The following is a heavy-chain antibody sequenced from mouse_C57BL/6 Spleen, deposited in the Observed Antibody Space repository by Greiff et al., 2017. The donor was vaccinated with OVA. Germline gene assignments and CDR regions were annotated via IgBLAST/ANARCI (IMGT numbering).Heavy chain of an antibody. CDR1: GYTFTDYS. J-gene: IGHJ2*01. Sequence: QVQLHQSVAELVKPGASVKISCKASGYTFTDYSIHWLKQRPEQGLEWIGYIYPGDGSTKYNEKFKGKATLTADRSSSTAYMQLNSQTSEDSGVYCCARDDVYQYCFDYWGQGTTLTVSS. CDR2: IYPGDGST. CDR3: ARDDVYQYCFDY. V-gene: IGHV1-78*01. D-gene: IGHD2-3*01.